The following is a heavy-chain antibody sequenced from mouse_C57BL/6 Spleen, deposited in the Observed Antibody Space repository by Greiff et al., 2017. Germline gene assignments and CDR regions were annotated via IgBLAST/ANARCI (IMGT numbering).Heavy chain of an antibody. CDR3: ARHYGSSRGNYFDY. CDR1: GYTFTDYY. D-gene: IGHD1-1*01. J-gene: IGHJ2*01. Sequence: EVQLQQSGPVLVKPGASVKMSCKASGYTFTDYYMNWVKQSHGKSLEWIGVINPYNGGTSYNQKFKGKATLTVDKSSSTAYMELNSLTSEDSAVYYGARHYGSSRGNYFDYWGQGTTLTVSS. CDR2: INPYNGGT. V-gene: IGHV1-19*01.